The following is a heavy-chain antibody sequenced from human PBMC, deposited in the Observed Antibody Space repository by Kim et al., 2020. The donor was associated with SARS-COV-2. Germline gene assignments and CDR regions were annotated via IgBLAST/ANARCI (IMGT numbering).Heavy chain of an antibody. V-gene: IGHV3-23*01. CDR2: ISGSGGST. D-gene: IGHD4-17*01. CDR3: AKPDYGDYAPGAFDI. J-gene: IGHJ3*02. CDR1: GFTFSSYA. Sequence: GGSLRLSCAASGFTFSSYAMSWVRQAPGKGLEWVSAISGSGGSTYYADSVKGRFTISRDNSKNTLYLQMNSLGAEDTAVYYCAKPDYGDYAPGAFDIWGQGTMVTVSS.